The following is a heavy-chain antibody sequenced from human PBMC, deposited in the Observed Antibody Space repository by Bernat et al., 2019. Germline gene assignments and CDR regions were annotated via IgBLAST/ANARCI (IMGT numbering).Heavy chain of an antibody. J-gene: IGHJ4*02. Sequence: QVQLVESGGGVVQPGRSLRLSCAASGFTFSSYGMHWVRQAPGKGLEWVAVIWYDGSNKYYVDSVKGRFTISRDNSKNTLYLQMNSLRAEDTAVYYCARGTAYSGYDSAFLKVWGQGTLVTVSS. CDR2: IWYDGSNK. V-gene: IGHV3-33*01. D-gene: IGHD5-12*01. CDR3: ARGTAYSGYDSAFLKV. CDR1: GFTFSSYG.